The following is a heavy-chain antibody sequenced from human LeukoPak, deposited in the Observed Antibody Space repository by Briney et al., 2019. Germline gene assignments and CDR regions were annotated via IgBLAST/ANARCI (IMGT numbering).Heavy chain of an antibody. CDR3: AWSYGTAAAGTPHY. CDR1: GFSFSSYG. Sequence: GGSLRLSCAASGFSFSSYGMHWVRQAPGKGLEWVAFIRYDGSNKYYADSVKGRFTISRDNSKNTLYLQMNSLRAEDTAVYYCAWSYGTAAAGTPHYWGQGTLVTVSS. CDR2: IRYDGSNK. J-gene: IGHJ4*02. V-gene: IGHV3-30*02. D-gene: IGHD6-13*01.